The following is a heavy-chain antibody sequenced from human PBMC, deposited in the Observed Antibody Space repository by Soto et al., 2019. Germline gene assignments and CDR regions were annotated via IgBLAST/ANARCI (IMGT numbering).Heavy chain of an antibody. CDR2: SYHSGST. Sequence: QVQLQESGPGLVKPSGTLSLTCAVSGGSISSSNWWSWVRQPPGKGLEWIGESYHSGSTKYNPSLRSRVPISVDKSKNQFSLKLSSVTAADTAVYYCARVSGSYYYGMDVWGQGTTVPVSS. V-gene: IGHV4-4*02. CDR3: ARVSGSYYYGMDV. J-gene: IGHJ6*02. CDR1: GGSISSSNW.